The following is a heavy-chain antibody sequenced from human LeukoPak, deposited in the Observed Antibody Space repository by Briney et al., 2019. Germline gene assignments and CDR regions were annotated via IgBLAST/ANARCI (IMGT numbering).Heavy chain of an antibody. CDR2: ISSSSSYI. CDR1: GFTFSSYS. D-gene: IGHD3-22*01. J-gene: IGHJ3*02. CDR3: ARDFPLTGYYYFGAFDI. Sequence: PGGSLRLSCAASGFTFSSYSMNWVRQAPGKGLERVSSISSSSSYIYYADSVKGRFTISRDNAKNSLYLQMNSLRAEDTAVYYCARDFPLTGYYYFGAFDIWGQGTMVTVSS. V-gene: IGHV3-21*01.